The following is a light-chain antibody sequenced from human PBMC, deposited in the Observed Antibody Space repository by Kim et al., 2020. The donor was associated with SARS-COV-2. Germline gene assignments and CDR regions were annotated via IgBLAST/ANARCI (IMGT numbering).Light chain of an antibody. J-gene: IGLJ2*01. Sequence: QSVLTQPPSASGTPGQRVTFSCSGGSSNIGKNTVNWYQQLPGTAPKLLIYSNSYRPSGVPDRFSGSKSGTSASLAISGLQSEDEGDYYCSAWDDSLNGVLFGGGTRLTVL. CDR2: SNS. CDR1: SSNIGKNT. CDR3: SAWDDSLNGVL. V-gene: IGLV1-44*01.